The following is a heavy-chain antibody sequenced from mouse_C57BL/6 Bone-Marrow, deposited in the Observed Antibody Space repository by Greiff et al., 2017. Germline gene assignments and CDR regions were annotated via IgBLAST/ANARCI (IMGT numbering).Heavy chain of an antibody. CDR1: GYTFTDYE. V-gene: IGHV1-15*01. CDR2: IDPETGGT. CDR3: TNYYGSRGY. J-gene: IGHJ2*01. D-gene: IGHD1-1*01. Sequence: VQLQQSGAELVRPGASVTLSCKASGYTFTDYEMHWVKQTPVHGLEWIGAIDPETGGTAYNQKFKGKAILTADKSSSTAYMELRSLTSEDSAVYYCTNYYGSRGYWCQGTTLTVSS.